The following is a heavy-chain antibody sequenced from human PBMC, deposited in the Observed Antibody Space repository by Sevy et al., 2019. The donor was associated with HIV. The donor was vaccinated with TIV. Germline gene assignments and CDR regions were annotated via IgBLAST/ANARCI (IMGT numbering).Heavy chain of an antibody. D-gene: IGHD3-16*01. CDR3: ARDPYARRGFDY. V-gene: IGHV1-3*01. CDR1: GYTFATYT. CDR2: LNPGNGNT. Sequence: ASVKVSCKASGYTFATYTLHWVRQAPGQSLEWMGWLNPGNGNTRYSQKFQGRVTITRDTSARTAYMELTSLTSEDTAVYYCARDPYARRGFDYWGQGTWSPSPQ. J-gene: IGHJ4*02.